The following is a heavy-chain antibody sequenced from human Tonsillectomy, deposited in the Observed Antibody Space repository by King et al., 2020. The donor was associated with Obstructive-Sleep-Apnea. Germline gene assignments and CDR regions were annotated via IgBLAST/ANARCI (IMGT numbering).Heavy chain of an antibody. CDR3: ARGSVDTAMVLDLDALDI. V-gene: IGHV1-2*04. Sequence: QLVQSGAEVKKPGASVKVSCKASGYTFTGYYMHWVRQAPGQGLEWMGWINPNSGGTNYAQKFQGWVTMTRDTSISTAYMELSRLRSDDTAVYYCARGSVDTAMVLDLDALDIWGQGTMVTVSS. CDR2: INPNSGGT. D-gene: IGHD5-18*01. CDR1: GYTFTGYY. J-gene: IGHJ3*02.